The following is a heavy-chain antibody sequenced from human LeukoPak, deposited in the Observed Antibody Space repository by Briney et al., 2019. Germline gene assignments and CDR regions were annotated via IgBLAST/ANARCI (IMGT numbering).Heavy chain of an antibody. D-gene: IGHD5-18*01. CDR2: INTDGGST. Sequence: GGSLRLSCAASGFIFSSYWMHWVRRAPGKGLAWVSRINTDGGSTSYADSVKGRFTISRDNAKNTLYLQMNSLRAEDTGVYYCAKDSGWIQFIDWGQGTPVTVSS. CDR3: AKDSGWIQFID. CDR1: GFIFSSYW. J-gene: IGHJ4*02. V-gene: IGHV3-74*01.